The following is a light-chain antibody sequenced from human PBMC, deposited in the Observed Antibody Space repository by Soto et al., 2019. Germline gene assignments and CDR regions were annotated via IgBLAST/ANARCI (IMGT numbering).Light chain of an antibody. CDR2: GNS. Sequence: QSVLTQPSSVSGAPGQRDTISCTGSSSNIGAGYDVHWYQQLPGTAPKLLIYGNSNRPSGVPDRFSGSKSGTSASLAITGLQAEDEADYYCQSYDSSLSGYVFGTGTKVTVL. CDR3: QSYDSSLSGYV. CDR1: SSNIGAGYD. J-gene: IGLJ1*01. V-gene: IGLV1-40*01.